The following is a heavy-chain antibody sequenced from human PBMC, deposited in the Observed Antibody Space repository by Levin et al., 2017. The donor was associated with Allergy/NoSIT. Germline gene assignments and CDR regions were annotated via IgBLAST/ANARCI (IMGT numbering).Heavy chain of an antibody. CDR2: IKQDGSEK. CDR3: ARDGDYQSLDAFDI. CDR1: GFTFSSYW. D-gene: IGHD4-17*01. J-gene: IGHJ3*02. Sequence: GESLKISCAASGFTFSSYWMSWVRQAPGKGLEWVANIKQDGSEKYYVDSVKGRFTISRDNAKNSLYLQMNSLRAEDTAVYYCARDGDYQSLDAFDIWGQGTMVTVSS. V-gene: IGHV3-7*04.